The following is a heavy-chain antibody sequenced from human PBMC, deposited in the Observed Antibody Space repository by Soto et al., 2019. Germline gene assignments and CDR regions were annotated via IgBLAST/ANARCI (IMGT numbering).Heavy chain of an antibody. Sequence: EMQLVESGGGLVQPGGSLRLSCAASGFTFSDYHMEWVRQAPGKGLEWLGRARNDPRARTTQHAASVRGRFITSRDDSENSLYRQMNSLKTEDTAVYYCVGSLQYWGQGTLVTVSS. D-gene: IGHD6-13*01. V-gene: IGHV3-72*01. CDR1: GFTFSDYH. CDR2: ARNDPRARTT. J-gene: IGHJ4*02. CDR3: VGSLQY.